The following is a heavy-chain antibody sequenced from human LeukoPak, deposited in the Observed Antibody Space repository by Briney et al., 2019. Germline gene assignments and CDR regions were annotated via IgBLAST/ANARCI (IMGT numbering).Heavy chain of an antibody. CDR3: ASHSYGYNH. J-gene: IGHJ5*02. Sequence: PGGSLRLSCAASGIIITSYWMSWVRQTPGKGLKGVANIKQDGSEKNYVDSVKGRFTIFRDNARNSLYLQMNSLSAEDTAVYYCASHSYGYNHWGQGTLVIVSS. D-gene: IGHD3-16*01. CDR1: GIIITSYW. CDR2: IKQDGSEK. V-gene: IGHV3-7*01.